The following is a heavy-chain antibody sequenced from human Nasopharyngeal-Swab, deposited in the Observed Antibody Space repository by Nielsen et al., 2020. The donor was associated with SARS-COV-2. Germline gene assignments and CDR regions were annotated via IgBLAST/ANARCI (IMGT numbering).Heavy chain of an antibody. CDR2: IWYDGSNK. V-gene: IGHV3-33*01. Sequence: WIRQPQGKGLEWVAVIWYDGSNKYYADSVKGRFTISRDNSKNTLYLQMNSLRAEDTAVYYCARDLSYYDSVGAFDIWGQGTMVTVS. J-gene: IGHJ3*02. D-gene: IGHD3-22*01. CDR3: ARDLSYYDSVGAFDI.